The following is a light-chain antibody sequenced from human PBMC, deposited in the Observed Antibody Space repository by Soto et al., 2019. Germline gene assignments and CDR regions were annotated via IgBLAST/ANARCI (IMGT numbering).Light chain of an antibody. J-gene: IGKJ4*01. Sequence: EIVMTQSPATLSVSPGETATLSCRASQSVSYNLAWYQQKPGQGPRLLIYGAFTRATGIPARFTGSGSGTEFTLTISSLQSEDFAVYYCQQYKYWPPLTFSGGTKVEIK. CDR2: GAF. CDR1: QSVSYN. CDR3: QQYKYWPPLT. V-gene: IGKV3-15*01.